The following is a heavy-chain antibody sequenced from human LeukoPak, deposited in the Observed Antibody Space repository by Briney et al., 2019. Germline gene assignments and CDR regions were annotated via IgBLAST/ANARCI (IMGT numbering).Heavy chain of an antibody. J-gene: IGHJ4*02. CDR2: ISIGGDGT. CDR1: GFTFNNYA. V-gene: IGHV3-23*01. Sequence: GGSLRLSCAGSGFTFNNYAMSWVRQTPRKGLEWVSTISIGGDGTYYADPVKGRFTMSRDNSKNTLYLQMSSLRAEDTAVYYCVRAAPRDCSSTSCSLFDNWGQGILVTVSS. D-gene: IGHD2-2*01. CDR3: VRAAPRDCSSTSCSLFDN.